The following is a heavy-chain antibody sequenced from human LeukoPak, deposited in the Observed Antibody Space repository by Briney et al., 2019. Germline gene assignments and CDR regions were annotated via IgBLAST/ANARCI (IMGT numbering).Heavy chain of an antibody. V-gene: IGHV3-30*18. Sequence: GGTLRLSCAASGFSFSSYGMHWVRQAPGKGLEWVAVISYDGSNKYYADSVKGRFTISRDNSKNTLYLQMNSLRAEDTAVYYCAKDPSYNWNYLTYWGQGTLVTVSS. CDR1: GFSFSSYG. CDR2: ISYDGSNK. CDR3: AKDPSYNWNYLTY. D-gene: IGHD1-20*01. J-gene: IGHJ4*02.